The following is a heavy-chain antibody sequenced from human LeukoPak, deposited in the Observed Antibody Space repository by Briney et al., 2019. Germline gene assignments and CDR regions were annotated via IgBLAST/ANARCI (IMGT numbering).Heavy chain of an antibody. J-gene: IGHJ4*02. CDR2: ISSDGSST. CDR3: ARDKFGRAAVD. Sequence: GGSLRLSCAAPEFTLSRYWMHWVRQAPGKGLVWVSGISSDGSSTKYADSVKGRFTISRDNAKNTLYLQMNSLRAEDTAVYYCARDKFGRAAVDWGQGALVTVSS. D-gene: IGHD6-13*01. V-gene: IGHV3-74*03. CDR1: EFTLSRYW.